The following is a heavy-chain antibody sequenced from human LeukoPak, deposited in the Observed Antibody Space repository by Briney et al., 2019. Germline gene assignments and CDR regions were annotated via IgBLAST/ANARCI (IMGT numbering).Heavy chain of an antibody. Sequence: GGSLRLSCAASGFTFSNYGMSWVRQAPGKGLEWVSAISGSGGSTYYADSVKGRFTISRDNSKNTLYLQMNSLRAEDTAVYYCAKDRLEYYYGSGSHDYWGQGTLVTVSS. CDR1: GFTFSNYG. V-gene: IGHV3-23*01. J-gene: IGHJ4*02. D-gene: IGHD3-10*01. CDR2: ISGSGGST. CDR3: AKDRLEYYYGSGSHDY.